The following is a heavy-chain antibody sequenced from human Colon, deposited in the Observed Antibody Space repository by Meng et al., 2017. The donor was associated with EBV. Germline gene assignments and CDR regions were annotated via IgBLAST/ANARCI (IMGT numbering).Heavy chain of an antibody. V-gene: IGHV4-4*02. D-gene: IGHD2-21*02. CDR2: IYHSGST. CDR1: GGCIGSRNW. CDR3: ARVGAYCGGDCYHPR. J-gene: IGHJ4*02. Sequence: DPGLVSPSGPLSLSSAFAGGCIGSRNWWSWLRQPPGKGLECIGEIYHSGSTTYNPSLKSRVTISVDESKNQFSLRLSSVTAADTAVYYCARVGAYCGGDCYHPRWGQGTLVTVSS.